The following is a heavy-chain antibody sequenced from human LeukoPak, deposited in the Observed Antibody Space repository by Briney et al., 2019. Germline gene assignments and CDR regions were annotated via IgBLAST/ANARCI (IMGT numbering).Heavy chain of an antibody. CDR2: ISSSSSTI. CDR3: ASESGYDYYFDY. V-gene: IGHV3-48*01. J-gene: IGHJ4*02. CDR1: GSTFSSYS. Sequence: PGGSLRLSCAASGSTFSSYSMNWVRQAPGKGLEWVSYISSSSSTIYYADSVKGRFTISRDNAKNSLYLQMNSLRAEDTAVYYCASESGYDYYFDYWGQGTLDTVSS. D-gene: IGHD5-12*01.